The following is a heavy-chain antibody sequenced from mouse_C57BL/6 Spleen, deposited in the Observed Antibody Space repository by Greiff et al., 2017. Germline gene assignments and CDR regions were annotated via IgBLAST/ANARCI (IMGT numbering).Heavy chain of an antibody. CDR1: GYTFTRYW. CDR3: AITGDWFAY. D-gene: IGHD4-1*01. Sequence: QVQLKQPGAELVKPGASVKLSCKASGYTFTRYWMHWVKQRPGQGLEWIGMIHPNSGSTNYNEKFKSKATLTVDKSSSTAYMQLSSLTSEDSAVYYCAITGDWFAYWGQGTLVTVSA. V-gene: IGHV1-64*01. CDR2: IHPNSGST. J-gene: IGHJ3*01.